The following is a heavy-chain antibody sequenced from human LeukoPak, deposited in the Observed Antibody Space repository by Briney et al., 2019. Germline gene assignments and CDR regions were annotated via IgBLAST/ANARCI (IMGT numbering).Heavy chain of an antibody. D-gene: IGHD6-19*01. V-gene: IGHV1-3*01. CDR3: ARDSTGAYSSGWYGAFDI. CDR2: INAGNGNT. J-gene: IGHJ3*02. Sequence: ASVKVSCKASGYTFTSYAMHWVRQAPGQRLGWMGWINAGNGNTKYSQKFQGRVTITRDTSASTAYMELSSLRSEDTAVYYCARDSTGAYSSGWYGAFDIWGQGTMVTVSS. CDR1: GYTFTSYA.